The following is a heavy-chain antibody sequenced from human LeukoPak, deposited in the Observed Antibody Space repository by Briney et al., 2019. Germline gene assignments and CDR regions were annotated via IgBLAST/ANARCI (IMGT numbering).Heavy chain of an antibody. Sequence: GESLRLSCAASGFTFSSYAMSWVRQAPGKGLEWVSAISGSGGSTYYADSVKGRFTISRDNSKNTLYLQMNSLRAEDTAVYYCARDLRDSSGYYYWFDPWGQGTLVTVSS. D-gene: IGHD3-22*01. CDR1: GFTFSSYA. J-gene: IGHJ5*02. CDR3: ARDLRDSSGYYYWFDP. CDR2: ISGSGGST. V-gene: IGHV3-23*01.